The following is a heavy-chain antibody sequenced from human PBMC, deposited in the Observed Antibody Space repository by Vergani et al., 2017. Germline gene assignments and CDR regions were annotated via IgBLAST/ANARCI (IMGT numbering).Heavy chain of an antibody. CDR1: GFSLSTSGMR. CDR3: ARIPSYGSGSSEGFDI. D-gene: IGHD3-10*01. CDR2: IDWDDDK. Sequence: QVTLKESGPALVKPTQTLTLTCTFSGFSLSTSGMRVSWIRQPPGKALEWLARIDWDDDKFYSTSLKTRLTISKDTSKNQVVLTMTNMDPVDTATYYCARIPSYGSGSSEGFDIWGQGTMVTVSS. V-gene: IGHV2-70*04. J-gene: IGHJ3*02.